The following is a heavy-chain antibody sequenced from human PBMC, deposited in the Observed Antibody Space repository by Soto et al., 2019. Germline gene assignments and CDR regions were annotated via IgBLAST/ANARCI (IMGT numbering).Heavy chain of an antibody. D-gene: IGHD1-7*01. Sequence: QVQLVQSGAEVKKPGSSVKVSCKASGGTFSSYAISWVRQAPGQGREWMGGIIPIFGTANYAQKFQGRDSITADESASTAYMELSSLRSEDTAVYYCARARTPPGVRFDPWGQGTLVTVSS. CDR3: ARARTPPGVRFDP. CDR1: GGTFSSYA. V-gene: IGHV1-69*01. CDR2: IIPIFGTA. J-gene: IGHJ5*02.